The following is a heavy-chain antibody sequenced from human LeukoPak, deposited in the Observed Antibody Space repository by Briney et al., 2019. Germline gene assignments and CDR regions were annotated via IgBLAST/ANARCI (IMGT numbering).Heavy chain of an antibody. CDR2: IYSGGST. D-gene: IGHD4-17*01. CDR1: GFTVSSNY. J-gene: IGHJ4*02. Sequence: GGSLRLSCAASGFTVSSNYMSWVRQAPGKGLEWVPVIYSGGSTYYADSVKGRFTISGHNSKNTLYLQMNSLRAEDTAVYYCARADDYGDYFDYWGQGTLVTVSS. V-gene: IGHV3-53*04. CDR3: ARADDYGDYFDY.